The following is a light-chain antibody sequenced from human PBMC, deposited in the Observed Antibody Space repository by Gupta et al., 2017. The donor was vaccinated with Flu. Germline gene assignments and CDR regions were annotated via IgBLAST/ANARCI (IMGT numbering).Light chain of an antibody. Sequence: VTLGQATTTSCRSRQSLVYKNGITYVTWFQQRPGQSPRRLIFEVSNRDSGVPDRCSGSGSVTDLTLKIRRVEAEDVGFYYCMRGTQPRTFGQGTRLEI. CDR1: QSLVYKNGITY. J-gene: IGKJ2*01. CDR3: MRGTQPRT. V-gene: IGKV2-30*01. CDR2: EVS.